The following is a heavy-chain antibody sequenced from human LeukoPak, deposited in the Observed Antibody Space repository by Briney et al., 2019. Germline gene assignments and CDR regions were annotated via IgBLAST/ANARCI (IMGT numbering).Heavy chain of an antibody. J-gene: IGHJ4*02. V-gene: IGHV4-61*08. CDR1: GASFRSGGQY. Sequence: PSETLSLTCTLSGASFRSGGQYWGWIRQTPGKGLEWIGDIFYNGKTNYNTSLKSRVTISLDTSRSQFSLRLSSVTASDTGVYYCARIFDVWGRGTLVTVSS. CDR3: ARIFDV. CDR2: IFYNGKT.